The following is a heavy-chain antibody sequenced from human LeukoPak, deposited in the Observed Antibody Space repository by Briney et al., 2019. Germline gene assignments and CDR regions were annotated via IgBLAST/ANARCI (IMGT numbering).Heavy chain of an antibody. CDR3: ARDRADSSGYYSSNAFDI. D-gene: IGHD3-22*01. CDR1: GGSISSYY. Sequence: SETLSLTCTVSGGSISSYYWIWIRQPPGKGLECIGYIYCSGSTNYNPSLKSRVTISVDTSKNQFSLKLGSVTAADTAVYYCARDRADSSGYYSSNAFDIWGQGTMVTVSS. CDR2: IYCSGST. V-gene: IGHV4-59*01. J-gene: IGHJ3*02.